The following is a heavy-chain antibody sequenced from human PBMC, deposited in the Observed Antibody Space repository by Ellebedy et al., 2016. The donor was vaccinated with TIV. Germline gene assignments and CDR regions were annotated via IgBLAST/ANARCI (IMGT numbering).Heavy chain of an antibody. CDR3: ARDFLRAPDGSGTYNNWLDP. J-gene: IGHJ5*02. Sequence: ASVKVSXXASGGTFSNYAISWVRQAPGQGLEWMGAIIPIVGIANYAQKFQDRVTIIADESTRTAYMELSSLRSEDTAVYYCARDFLRAPDGSGTYNNWLDPWGQGTLVTVSS. CDR2: IIPIVGIA. D-gene: IGHD3-10*01. CDR1: GGTFSNYA. V-gene: IGHV1-69*10.